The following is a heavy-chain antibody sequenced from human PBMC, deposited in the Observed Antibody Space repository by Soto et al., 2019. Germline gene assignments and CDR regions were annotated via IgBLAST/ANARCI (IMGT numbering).Heavy chain of an antibody. V-gene: IGHV1-69*01. CDR3: ARDRDDYGSGNYYNRIDF. CDR2: IIPIFGTP. J-gene: IGHJ4*02. CDR1: GGIFSTYA. Sequence: QVQLVQSGAEVKKPGSSVKVSCKASGGIFSTYAISWLRQAPGQGLEWMGGIIPIFGTPNYAQRVQGRVTITADASTSTAYMEQSRLRSEDTAVYYCARDRDDYGSGNYYNRIDFWGQGTLVTVSS. D-gene: IGHD3-10*01.